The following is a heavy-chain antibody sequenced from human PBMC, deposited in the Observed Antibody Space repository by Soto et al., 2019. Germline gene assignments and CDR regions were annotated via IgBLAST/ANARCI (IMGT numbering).Heavy chain of an antibody. CDR1: GGTLSSFP. J-gene: IGHJ4*02. CDR3: ARDRHYENHTFYYLKYYFDY. V-gene: IGHV1-69*01. CDR2: IIPVLGAP. D-gene: IGHD3-22*01. Sequence: QVQLVQSGTEVKKPGSSVKVSCKTSGGTLSSFPIAWVRQAPGQGLEWVGGIIPVLGAPSYAQTFQGRVPITADESTSAAYLELSSLRSDDTAVYFCARDRHYENHTFYYLKYYFDYWGQGTLVTVSS.